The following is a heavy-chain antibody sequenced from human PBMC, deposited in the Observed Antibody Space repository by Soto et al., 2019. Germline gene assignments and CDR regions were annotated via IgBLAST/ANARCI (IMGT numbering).Heavy chain of an antibody. CDR3: ARSGVVVPAAVFDY. Sequence: PSETLSLTCSVSDDSINSDKYYWGWIRQPPGKGLEWIGSIYYRGNAYYNPSLQTRVTISLDKSKSQFSLKLSSVTAADTAVYYCARSGVVVPAAVFDYWGQGTLVTVSS. CDR1: DDSINSDKYY. CDR2: IYYRGNA. D-gene: IGHD2-2*01. V-gene: IGHV4-39*07. J-gene: IGHJ4*02.